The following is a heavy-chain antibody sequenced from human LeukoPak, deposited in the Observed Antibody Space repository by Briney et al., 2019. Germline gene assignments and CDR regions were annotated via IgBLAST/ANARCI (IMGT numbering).Heavy chain of an antibody. V-gene: IGHV3-33*06. CDR1: GFTFSSYG. CDR3: AKSGSGWPDY. CDR2: IWYDGSNK. Sequence: GGSLRLSCAASGFTFSSYGMHWVRQAPGKRLEWVAVIWYDGSNKYYADSVKGRFTISRDNSKNTLYLQMNSLRAEDTAVYYCAKSGSGWPDYWGQGTLVTVSS. D-gene: IGHD6-19*01. J-gene: IGHJ4*02.